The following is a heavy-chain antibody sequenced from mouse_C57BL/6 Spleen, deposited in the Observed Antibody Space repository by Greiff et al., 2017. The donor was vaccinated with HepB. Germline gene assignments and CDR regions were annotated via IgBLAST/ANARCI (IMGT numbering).Heavy chain of an antibody. Sequence: VQLQQSGTELVKPGASVKLSCKASGYTFTSYWMHWVKQRPGQGLEWIGNINPSNGGTNYNEKFKSKATLTVDKSSSTAYMQLSSLTSEDSAVYYCARADGYYVWFAYWGQGTLVTVSA. D-gene: IGHD2-3*01. J-gene: IGHJ3*01. CDR1: GYTFTSYW. CDR2: INPSNGGT. V-gene: IGHV1-53*01. CDR3: ARADGYYVWFAY.